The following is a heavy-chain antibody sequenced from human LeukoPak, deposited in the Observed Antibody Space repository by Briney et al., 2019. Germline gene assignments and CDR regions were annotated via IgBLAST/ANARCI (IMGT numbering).Heavy chain of an antibody. J-gene: IGHJ4*02. V-gene: IGHV3-15*01. CDR1: GITFSYAW. Sequence: GGSLRLSCVASGITFSYAWMVWVRQAPGKGLEWVGRIKSKADGATTDYGVPVKGRFTISRDDSKNTLYLQMNSLKTEDTAVYYCTTRAVAGSSPYWGQGTLVTVSS. CDR3: TTRAVAGSSPY. CDR2: IKSKADGATT. D-gene: IGHD6-19*01.